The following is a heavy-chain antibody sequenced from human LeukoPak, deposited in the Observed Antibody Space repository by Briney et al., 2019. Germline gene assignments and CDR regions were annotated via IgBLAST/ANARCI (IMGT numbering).Heavy chain of an antibody. J-gene: IGHJ3*02. CDR2: INPNNGGT. V-gene: IGHV1-2*07. D-gene: IGHD2/OR15-2a*01. Sequence: ASVKLSCKASGYTFIGYYMHWVRQAPGQGLEWMGWINPNNGGTNYAHKFQGRVTMTRDTSISTAYMELSRLRSDDTAVYYCARVNPVIPRAFDIWGQGTMVTVSS. CDR1: GYTFIGYY. CDR3: ARVNPVIPRAFDI.